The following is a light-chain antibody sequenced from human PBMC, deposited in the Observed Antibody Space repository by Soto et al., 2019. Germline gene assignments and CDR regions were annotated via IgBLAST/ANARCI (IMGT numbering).Light chain of an antibody. CDR1: SSDVGCYDY. V-gene: IGLV2-11*01. J-gene: IGLJ1*01. CDR2: DVT. Sequence: QSALTQPPSVSGSPGPSVTLSCTGTSSDVGCYDYVSWYQQHPGKAPQLLIYDVTKRPSGVPDRFSGSKSGNTASLTISGLQAEDEADFFCCSYGGSFPYVFGTGTKRTVL. CDR3: CSYGGSFPYV.